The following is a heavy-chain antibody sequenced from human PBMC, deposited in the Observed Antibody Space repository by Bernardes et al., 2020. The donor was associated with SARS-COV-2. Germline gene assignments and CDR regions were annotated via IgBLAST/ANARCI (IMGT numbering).Heavy chain of an antibody. V-gene: IGHV4-39*01. Sequence: SETLSLTCTVSGDSISGSTFYWAWIRQPPGKGLEWIGSIYYSGTTYYNPSLKSRVTISVETSKDQFSLKLSSVTAADTAVYYCARHDWGNAWSTNAFDIWGQGTMVTVSA. D-gene: IGHD7-27*01. CDR1: GDSISGSTFY. CDR2: IYYSGTT. CDR3: ARHDWGNAWSTNAFDI. J-gene: IGHJ3*02.